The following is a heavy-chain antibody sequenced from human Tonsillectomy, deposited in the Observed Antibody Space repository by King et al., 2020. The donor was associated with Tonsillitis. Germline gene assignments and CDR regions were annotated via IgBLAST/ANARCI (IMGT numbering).Heavy chain of an antibody. CDR2: INTYNGNT. Sequence: QLVQSGAEVKRPGASVKVSCKASGYTFTNYGISWVRQAPGQGLEWMGWINTYNGNTNYAQRLQGRVTMTTDTSTTTAYMELRGLRSDDTAVYYCARLLKSGGTYNYYYYGMDVWGQGTTVTVSS. V-gene: IGHV1-18*04. J-gene: IGHJ6*02. CDR1: GYTFTNYG. CDR3: ARLLKSGGTYNYYYYGMDV. D-gene: IGHD1-26*01.